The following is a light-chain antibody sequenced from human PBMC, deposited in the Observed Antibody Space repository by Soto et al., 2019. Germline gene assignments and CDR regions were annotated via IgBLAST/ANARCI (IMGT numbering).Light chain of an antibody. CDR3: QQYNSYFWT. Sequence: PGERATLSCRASQSFRGLLAWYQQKPGQAPRLLIYDAYNRATGIPPRFSGSGSGTDFTLTISRLEPEDFAVYYCQQYNSYFWTFGQGTKVDIK. CDR2: DAY. CDR1: QSFRGL. J-gene: IGKJ1*01. V-gene: IGKV3-11*01.